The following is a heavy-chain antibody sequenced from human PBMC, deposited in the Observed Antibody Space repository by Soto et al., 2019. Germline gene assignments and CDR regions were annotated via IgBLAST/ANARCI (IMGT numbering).Heavy chain of an antibody. CDR2: ISGSGGST. D-gene: IGHD6-13*01. Sequence: GESLKISCAASGFTFSSYAMSWVRQAPGKGLEWVSAISGSGGSTYYADSVKGRFTISRDNSKNTLYLQMNSLRAEDTAVYHCAKGSSSSRHPWLEPWGQGTMVTVSS. CDR1: GFTFSSYA. V-gene: IGHV3-23*01. J-gene: IGHJ5*02. CDR3: AKGSSSSRHPWLEP.